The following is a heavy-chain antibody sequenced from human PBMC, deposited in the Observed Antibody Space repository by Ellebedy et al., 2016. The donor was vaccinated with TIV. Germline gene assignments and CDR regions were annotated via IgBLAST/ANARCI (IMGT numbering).Heavy chain of an antibody. CDR1: GFTFGDYA. CDR3: TRGSYCGGDCYAFDI. CDR2: IRSKAYGGTT. J-gene: IGHJ3*02. V-gene: IGHV3-49*03. Sequence: GESLKISCTASGFTFGDYAMSWFRQAPGKGLEWVGFIRSKAYGGTTEYAASVKGRFTISRDDSKSIAYLQMNSLKTEDTAVYYCTRGSYCGGDCYAFDIWGQGTMVTVSS. D-gene: IGHD2-21*02.